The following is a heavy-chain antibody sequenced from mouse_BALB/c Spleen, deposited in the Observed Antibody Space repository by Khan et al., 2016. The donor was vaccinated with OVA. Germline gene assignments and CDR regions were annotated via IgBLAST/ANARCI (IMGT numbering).Heavy chain of an antibody. V-gene: IGHV1-4*01. J-gene: IGHJ3*01. CDR2: INPSNGYT. CDR3: VRDGAYHRNDGWFAY. Sequence: VQLQQSGAELARPGASVKMSCKASGYTFISYTIHWIKKRPGQGLEWIGYINPSNGYTNYNQKFKDKATLTTDKSSTTAYLQLSSLTSDDSAVDNGVRDGAYHRNDGWFAYWGQGTLVTVSA. D-gene: IGHD2-14*01. CDR1: GYTFISYT.